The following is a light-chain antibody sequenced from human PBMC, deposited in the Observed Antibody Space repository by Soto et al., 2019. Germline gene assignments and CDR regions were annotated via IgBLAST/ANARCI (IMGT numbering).Light chain of an antibody. CDR1: QRVSNTY. J-gene: IGKJ4*01. CDR2: GVS. Sequence: EIVLAQSPGTLSLSPGERATLSCRASQRVSNTYLAWYQQKPGQAPRLLIYGVSSRATGIPDRFSGSGSGTDFTLTISSLEPEDFAVYYCQQYSSSPVTFGGGTKVEIK. CDR3: QQYSSSPVT. V-gene: IGKV3-20*01.